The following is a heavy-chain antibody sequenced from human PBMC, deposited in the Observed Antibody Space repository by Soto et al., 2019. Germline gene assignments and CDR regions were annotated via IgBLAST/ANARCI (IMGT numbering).Heavy chain of an antibody. J-gene: IGHJ4*02. D-gene: IGHD2-15*01. CDR2: ISYTGAT. CDR3: ARGGPVSVSPAWQLLGYFDY. V-gene: IGHV4-31*03. CDR1: GGSISRGAYF. Sequence: QVHLQESGPGQVRPSQTLSLSCSVSGGSISRGAYFWTWIRQFPGKGLEWIAYISYTGATYYNPSVTSRVTLLADTSKTQFSLKLNSVTSADTAVYYCARGGPVSVSPAWQLLGYFDYWGQGTLVTVSS.